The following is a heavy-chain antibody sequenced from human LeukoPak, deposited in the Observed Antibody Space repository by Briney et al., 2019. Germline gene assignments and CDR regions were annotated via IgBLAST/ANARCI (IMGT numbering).Heavy chain of an antibody. V-gene: IGHV3-7*01. CDR2: INQDGSEK. J-gene: IGHJ4*02. CDR1: GFTFSSFW. D-gene: IGHD3-10*01. CDR3: ARDRSTSGRQY. Sequence: RVSLRLSGAASGFTFSSFWMTWVRQAPGKGLEWVANINQDGSEKHYVDSLKGRFTISRDNAKNSLYLQMNTLRAEDTAVYYCARDRSTSGRQYWGQGTLVTVSS.